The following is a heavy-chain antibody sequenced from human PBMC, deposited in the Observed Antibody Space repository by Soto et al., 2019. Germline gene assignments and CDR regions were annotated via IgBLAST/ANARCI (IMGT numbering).Heavy chain of an antibody. CDR2: IYSGGSGST. CDR3: AVTARPRIYYYGMDV. Sequence: SETLSLTCTVSGGSINTFYWTWIRQPAGKGLEWIGRIYSGGSGSTIYNPSLKSRVTMSADTSISTAYLQWSSLKASDTAMYYCAVTARPRIYYYGMDVWGQGTTVTVSS. J-gene: IGHJ6*02. V-gene: IGHV4-4*07. CDR1: GGSINTFY. D-gene: IGHD6-6*01.